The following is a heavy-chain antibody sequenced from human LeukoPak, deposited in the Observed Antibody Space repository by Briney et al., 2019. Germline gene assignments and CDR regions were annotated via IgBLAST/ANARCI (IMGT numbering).Heavy chain of an antibody. V-gene: IGHV5-51*01. CDR2: KYTGDSDT. D-gene: IGHD3-10*01. CDR1: GYSFSSVW. J-gene: IGHJ3*02. Sequence: HGGPLKISVKGSGYSFSSVWIGGVRKLPGKGLGWMRIKYTGDSDTRYSPSFQGQVTISADKSISTAYLQWSSLKASDTAMYYCAKQRPYYAGSGSYRAFDIWGQGTMVTVSS. CDR3: AKQRPYYAGSGSYRAFDI.